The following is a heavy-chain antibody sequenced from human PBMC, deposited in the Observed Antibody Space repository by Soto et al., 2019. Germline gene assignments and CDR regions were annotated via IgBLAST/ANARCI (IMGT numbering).Heavy chain of an antibody. D-gene: IGHD2-15*01. CDR3: ARRLGYCSGGSCNPYFDY. V-gene: IGHV5-51*01. CDR2: IYPVDSDP. J-gene: IGHJ4*02. CDR1: GYSFTSYG. Sequence: PGESLKISCKGSGYSFTSYGIGRVRQMPGKGVEWMGIIYPVDSDPRYSPSFQGQVTISADKTISTAYLQWSSLKASDTAMYYCARRLGYCSGGSCNPYFDYWGQGTLVTVSS.